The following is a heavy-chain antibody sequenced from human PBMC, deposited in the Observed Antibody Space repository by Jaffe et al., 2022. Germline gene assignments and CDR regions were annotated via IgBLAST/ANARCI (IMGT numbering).Heavy chain of an antibody. CDR2: IYSGGST. CDR1: GFTVSSNY. J-gene: IGHJ3*02. Sequence: EVQLVESGGGLVQPGGSLRLSCAASGFTVSSNYMSWVRQAPGKGLEWVSVIYSGGSTYYADSVKGRFTISRHNSKNTLYLQMNSLRAEDTAVYYCASAQSAPSAMVRAFDIWGQGTMVTVSS. D-gene: IGHD5-18*01. V-gene: IGHV3-53*04. CDR3: ASAQSAPSAMVRAFDI.